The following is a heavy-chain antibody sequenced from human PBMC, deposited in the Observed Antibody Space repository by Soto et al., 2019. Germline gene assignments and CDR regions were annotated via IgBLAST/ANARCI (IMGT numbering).Heavy chain of an antibody. CDR3: AKDRGGTRWPFDY. CDR2: ISAGGATA. J-gene: IGHJ4*02. CDR1: GFTFGNYA. Sequence: EVQLLESGGGLVQPGGSLRLSCAASGFTFGNYAMSWVRQAPGKGLEWVSSISAGGATAYYADSVKGRLTISRDSSKNTLSLQMTSLRAEDSAVYYCAKDRGGTRWPFDYWGQGTLVTVSS. D-gene: IGHD2-15*01. V-gene: IGHV3-23*01.